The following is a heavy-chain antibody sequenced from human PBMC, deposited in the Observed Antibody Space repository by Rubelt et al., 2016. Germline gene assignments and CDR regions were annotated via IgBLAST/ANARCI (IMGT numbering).Heavy chain of an antibody. CDR3: GRLGYGIGGSWS. CDR2: ISSSSSTI. CDR1: GFTFSSYA. J-gene: IGHJ5*02. Sequence: EVQLVESGGGLVQPGGSLRLSCAASGFTFSSYAMNWVRQAPGKGLEWVSYISSSSSTIYYADSVKGRFTISRDNAQNSLYLQMNSLGAEDTAVYYGGRLGYGIGGSWSWGQGTLVTVSS. V-gene: IGHV3-48*04. D-gene: IGHD2-15*01.